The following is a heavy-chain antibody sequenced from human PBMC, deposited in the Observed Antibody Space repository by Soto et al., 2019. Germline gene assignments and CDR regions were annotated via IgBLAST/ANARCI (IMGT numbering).Heavy chain of an antibody. CDR1: GGSISSGGYS. D-gene: IGHD7-27*01. J-gene: IGHJ5*02. V-gene: IGHV4-30-2*01. CDR2: IYHSGST. Sequence: QESGSGLVKPSQTLSLTCAVSGGSISSGGYSWSWIRQPPGKGLEWIGYIYHSGSTYYNPSRKSRVTISVDRSKNQFSLKLSSVTAADTAVYYCARVPGPWGQGTLVTVSS. CDR3: ARVPGP.